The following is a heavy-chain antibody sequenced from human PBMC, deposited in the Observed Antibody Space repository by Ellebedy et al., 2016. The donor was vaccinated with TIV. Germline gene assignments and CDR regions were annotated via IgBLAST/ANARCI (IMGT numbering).Heavy chain of an antibody. CDR2: FSYDGSNK. CDR3: AALAVAGEIDC. CDR1: RFFFSNYA. V-gene: IGHV3-30*04. J-gene: IGHJ4*02. D-gene: IGHD6-19*01. Sequence: GESLKISCAASRFFFSNYAMNWVRQAPGKGLEWVAFFSYDGSNKYYADSMRGRFTISRDNSKNTLYLQMNSLRTEDTAVYYCAALAVAGEIDCWGQGTLVTVSS.